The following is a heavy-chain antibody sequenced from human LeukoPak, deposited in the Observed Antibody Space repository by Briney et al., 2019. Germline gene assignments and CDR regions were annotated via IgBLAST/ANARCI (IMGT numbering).Heavy chain of an antibody. V-gene: IGHV3-7*01. Sequence: GGSLRLSCAASGFTFSSYWMSWVRQAPGKGLEWVANIKQDGSNKYYADSVKGRFTISRDNSKNTLYLQMNSLRAEDTAVYYCARVVVPTADYWGQGTLVTVSS. J-gene: IGHJ4*02. D-gene: IGHD2-2*01. CDR1: GFTFSSYW. CDR3: ARVVVPTADY. CDR2: IKQDGSNK.